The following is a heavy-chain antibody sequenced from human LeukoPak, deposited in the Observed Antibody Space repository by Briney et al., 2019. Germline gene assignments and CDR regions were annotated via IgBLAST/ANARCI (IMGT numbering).Heavy chain of an antibody. V-gene: IGHV3-30*18. Sequence: SGGSLRLSCAASGFTFSVYGMHWVRQAPGKGLEWVALLSGDETYIDYTDSVKGRFTISRDTSKNTLFLQMNSLRADDTAIYYCAKAAVYSRNWTPFDDWGQGTLATVSS. CDR2: LSGDETYI. CDR3: AKAAVYSRNWTPFDD. J-gene: IGHJ4*02. CDR1: GFTFSVYG. D-gene: IGHD6-13*01.